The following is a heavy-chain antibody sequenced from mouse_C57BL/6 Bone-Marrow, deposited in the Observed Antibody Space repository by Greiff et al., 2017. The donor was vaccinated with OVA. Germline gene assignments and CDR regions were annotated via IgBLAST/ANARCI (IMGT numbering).Heavy chain of an antibody. Sequence: VQLQQSGAELVRPGASVKLSCTASGFNIKDDYMHWVKQRPEQGLEWIGWIDPENGDTEYASKFQGTATITADTSSNTAYLQLSSLTSEDTAVYYFTTWGYFDYWGQGTTLTVSS. V-gene: IGHV14-4*01. CDR3: TTWGYFDY. CDR2: IDPENGDT. CDR1: GFNIKDDY. J-gene: IGHJ2*01.